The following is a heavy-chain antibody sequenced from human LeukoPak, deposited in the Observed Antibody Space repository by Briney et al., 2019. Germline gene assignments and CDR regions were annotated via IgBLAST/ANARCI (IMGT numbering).Heavy chain of an antibody. V-gene: IGHV3-23*01. J-gene: IGHJ2*01. CDR1: GFTFGNFG. CDR2: ITGSSTWT. D-gene: IGHD3-10*01. CDR3: ARELVSSGTGYFDL. Sequence: GGSLRLSCEASGFTFGNFGMTWVRQPPGKGVQWVSGITGSSTWTYYAASVKGRFTVSRDNSQNTLHLQMNSLRADDTAVYYCARELVSSGTGYFDLWGRGTLVTVSS.